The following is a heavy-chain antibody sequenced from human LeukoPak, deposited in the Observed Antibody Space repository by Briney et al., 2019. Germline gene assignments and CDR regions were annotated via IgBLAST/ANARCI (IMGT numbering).Heavy chain of an antibody. CDR1: GGSFSGYY. D-gene: IGHD3/OR15-3a*01. V-gene: IGHV4-34*01. CDR3: ARELWTTSSLFDY. CDR2: INHSGST. J-gene: IGHJ4*02. Sequence: SETLSLTCAVYGGSFSGYYWSWIRQPPGKGLEWIGEINHSGSTNYNPSLKSRVTISVDTSKNQFSLKLSSVTAADTAVYYCARELWTTSSLFDYWGQGTLVTASS.